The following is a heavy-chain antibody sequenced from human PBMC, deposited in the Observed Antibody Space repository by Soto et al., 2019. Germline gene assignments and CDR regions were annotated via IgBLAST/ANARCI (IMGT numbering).Heavy chain of an antibody. CDR2: IYHSGST. D-gene: IGHD2-21*01. CDR3: GRASCAYFGAKYRSYYYGMDV. J-gene: IGHJ6*02. CDR1: GGSFSGYY. Sequence: SETLSLTCAVYGGSFSGYYWSWVRQPPGKGLEWIGEIYHSGSTNYNPSLKSRVTISVDKSKNQFSLKLSSVTAADTAVYYCGRASCAYFGAKYRSYYYGMDVWGQGPTVTVS. V-gene: IGHV4-34*01.